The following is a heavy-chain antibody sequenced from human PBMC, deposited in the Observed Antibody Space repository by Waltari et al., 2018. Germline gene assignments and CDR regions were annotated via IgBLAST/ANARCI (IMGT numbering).Heavy chain of an antibody. D-gene: IGHD1-26*01. V-gene: IGHV4-34*01. CDR1: GGSFSGYY. CDR3: VREWELLTWRYFDY. CDR2: INHSGST. J-gene: IGHJ4*02. Sequence: QVQLQQWGAGLLKPSETLSLTCAVYGGSFSGYYWSWIRQPPGKGLEWIGEINHSGSTNYNPSLKSRVTISVDTSKNQFSLKLSSVTAADTAVYYCVREWELLTWRYFDYWGQGTLVTVSS.